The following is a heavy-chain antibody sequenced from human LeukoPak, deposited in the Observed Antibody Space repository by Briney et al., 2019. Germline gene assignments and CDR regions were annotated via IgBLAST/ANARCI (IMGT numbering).Heavy chain of an antibody. Sequence: PGGSLRLSCAASGFTFSSYSMNWVRQAPGKGLEWVSYITSSSDTIYYADSVKGRFTVSRDNAKNSLFLQMNSLRVEDTAVYYCARDLGQQLVQGDYWGQGTLVTVSS. CDR3: ARDLGQQLVQGDY. J-gene: IGHJ4*02. V-gene: IGHV3-48*04. D-gene: IGHD6-13*01. CDR1: GFTFSSYS. CDR2: ITSSSDTI.